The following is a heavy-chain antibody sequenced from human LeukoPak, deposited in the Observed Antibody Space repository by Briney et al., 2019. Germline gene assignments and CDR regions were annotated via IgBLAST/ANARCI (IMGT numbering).Heavy chain of an antibody. CDR2: INWNSVSA. D-gene: IGHD3-22*01. J-gene: IGHJ4*02. Sequence: GGSLRLSCVASGFTFDDYAMHWVRQAPGKGLEWVAGINWNSVSAVYADSLKGRLTISRDNAKNSMFLQMNSLKTEDTAFYYCAKGARSSSGYTTDWGQGILVTVSS. CDR1: GFTFDDYA. V-gene: IGHV3-9*01. CDR3: AKGARSSSGYTTD.